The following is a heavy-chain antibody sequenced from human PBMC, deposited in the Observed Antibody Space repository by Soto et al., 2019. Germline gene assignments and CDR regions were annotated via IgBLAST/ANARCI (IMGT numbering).Heavy chain of an antibody. CDR1: GFSVRGYG. CDR2: ISGRDDTT. V-gene: IGHV3-23*04. Sequence: VQLVESGGDLTQPGGSLRLSCAASGFSVRGYGRSWVRQAPGKALEWVSGISGRDDTTYYTDSVRGRFTISKDTSKNTLYLQMNSLRVEDTAVYYCEGSWTWGQGTMVTVSS. CDR3: EGSWT. D-gene: IGHD5-12*01. J-gene: IGHJ3*01.